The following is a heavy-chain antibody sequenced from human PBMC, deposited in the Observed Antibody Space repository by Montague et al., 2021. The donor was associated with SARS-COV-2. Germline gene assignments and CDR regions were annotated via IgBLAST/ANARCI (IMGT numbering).Heavy chain of an antibody. CDR2: IKQDGSEK. V-gene: IGHV3-7*01. CDR3: ARGNYDYVWGSYRYGFDY. Sequence: SLRLSCAASGFTFSSYWMSWVRQAPGKGLEWVANIKQDGSEKYYVDSVKGRFTISRDNAKNSLYLQMNSLRAEDTAVYYCARGNYDYVWGSYRYGFDYWGQGTLVTVSS. D-gene: IGHD3-16*02. J-gene: IGHJ4*02. CDR1: GFTFSSYW.